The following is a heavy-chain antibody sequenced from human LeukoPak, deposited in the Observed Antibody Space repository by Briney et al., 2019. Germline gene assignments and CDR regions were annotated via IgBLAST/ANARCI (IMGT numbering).Heavy chain of an antibody. CDR1: GGSISSYY. CDR2: IYYSGST. Sequence: SETLSLTCTVSGGSISSYYWSWIRQPPGKGLEWIGYIYYSGSTNYNPSLKSRVTISVDTSKNQFSLKLSSVTAADTAVYYCARNSYYDFWSGYYSYGMDVWGQGTTVTVSS. V-gene: IGHV4-59*08. D-gene: IGHD3-3*01. J-gene: IGHJ6*02. CDR3: ARNSYYDFWSGYYSYGMDV.